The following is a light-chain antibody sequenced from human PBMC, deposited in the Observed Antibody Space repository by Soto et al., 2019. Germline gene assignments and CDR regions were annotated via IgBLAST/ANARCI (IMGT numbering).Light chain of an antibody. J-gene: IGKJ1*01. V-gene: IGKV1-5*01. CDR1: QPISTW. Sequence: DIQVTQSPSTLSASVGDRVTITWRASQPISTWLAWYQEKPGEAPKILIYDASSLAGGVPSRFRGSGSGTEFTLTISRLQPDDFETYYCHQYNYYRPTFGQGTKVDIK. CDR3: HQYNYYRPT. CDR2: DAS.